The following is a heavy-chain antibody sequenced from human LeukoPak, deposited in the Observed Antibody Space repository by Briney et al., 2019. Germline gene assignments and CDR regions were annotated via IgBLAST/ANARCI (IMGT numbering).Heavy chain of an antibody. CDR2: IYTSGST. CDR1: GGSISSGSYY. Sequence: SETLSLTCTVSGGSISSGSYYWSWIRQPAGKGLEWIGRIYTSGSTNYNPSLKSRVTISVDTSKNQFSLKLSSVTAADTAVYYCANAWGYPWRYFDYWGQGTLVTVSS. J-gene: IGHJ4*02. V-gene: IGHV4-61*02. CDR3: ANAWGYPWRYFDY. D-gene: IGHD2-15*01.